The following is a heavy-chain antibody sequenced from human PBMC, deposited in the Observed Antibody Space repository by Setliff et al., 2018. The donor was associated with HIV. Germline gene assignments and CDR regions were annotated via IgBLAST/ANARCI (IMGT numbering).Heavy chain of an antibody. CDR3: ASWGYNSAWSLDY. J-gene: IGHJ4*02. CDR1: GGSVNSGNYN. CDR2: IYTSGSP. V-gene: IGHV4-61*09. Sequence: SETLSLTCSVSGGSVNSGNYNWAWIRKPAGKGLEWIGHIYTSGSPHYKSSLTSRLPISLDTSRNQFSLKLTSVTAADPATYYCASWGYNSAWSLDYWGQGTLATVSS. D-gene: IGHD6-19*01.